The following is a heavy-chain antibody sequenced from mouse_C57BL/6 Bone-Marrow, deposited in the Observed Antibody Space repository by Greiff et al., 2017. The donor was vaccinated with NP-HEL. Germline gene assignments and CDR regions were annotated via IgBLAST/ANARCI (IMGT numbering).Heavy chain of an antibody. CDR2: IYPGDGDT. CDR1: GYAFSSYW. CDR3: ARHYGSRWYFDY. Sequence: QVQLQQSGAELVKPGASVKISCKASGYAFSSYWMNWVKQRPGKGLEWIGQIYPGDGDTNYNGKFKGKATLTADKSSSTAYMQLSSLTSEDSAVYYCARHYGSRWYFDYWGQGTTLTVSS. V-gene: IGHV1-80*01. J-gene: IGHJ2*01. D-gene: IGHD1-1*01.